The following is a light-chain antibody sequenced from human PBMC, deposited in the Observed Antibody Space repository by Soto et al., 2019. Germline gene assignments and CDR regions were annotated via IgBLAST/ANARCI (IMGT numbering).Light chain of an antibody. Sequence: EIVIMHSPSTLSLSLFERPTLSCGAIQSVSSSYLAWYQQKPGQAPRLLIYGASSRATGIPDRFSGSGSGTDFTLTISRLEPEDFAVYYCQHFVNSLTWTFGQGTKVDI. CDR1: QSVSSSY. CDR2: GAS. V-gene: IGKV3-20*01. J-gene: IGKJ1*01. CDR3: QHFVNSLTWT.